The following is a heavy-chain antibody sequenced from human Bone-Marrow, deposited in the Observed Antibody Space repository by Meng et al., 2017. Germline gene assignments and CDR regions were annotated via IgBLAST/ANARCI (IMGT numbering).Heavy chain of an antibody. CDR2: NKQEGSEK. V-gene: IGHV3-7*01. CDR1: GFTFSSYW. D-gene: IGHD2-21*02. CDR3: ARDQEYIVVVTASRSRNYYGMDD. Sequence: LAHICSASGFTFSSYWMSWVRQAPGKGPEWVANNKQEGSEKYYVDSVKGRFTNYRDNAKNSLYLQMNSLRAEDTAVYYCARDQEYIVVVTASRSRNYYGMDDWGQGTTVTVSS. J-gene: IGHJ6*02.